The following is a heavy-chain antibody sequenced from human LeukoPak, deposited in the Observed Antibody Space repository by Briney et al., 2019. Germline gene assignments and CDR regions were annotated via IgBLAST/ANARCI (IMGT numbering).Heavy chain of an antibody. V-gene: IGHV3-66*03. J-gene: IGHJ6*03. D-gene: IGHD3-22*01. Sequence: PGGSMRLSCTVSGFTVSSNSMSWVRQAPGKGQEWVSFIYSDNTHYSDSVQGRFTISRDNSKNTLYLQMNRLRDEDTAAYYCAKDGGGYYPSYYYYMDVWGKGTTVTISS. CDR3: AKDGGGYYPSYYYYMDV. CDR2: IYSDNT. CDR1: GFTVSSNS.